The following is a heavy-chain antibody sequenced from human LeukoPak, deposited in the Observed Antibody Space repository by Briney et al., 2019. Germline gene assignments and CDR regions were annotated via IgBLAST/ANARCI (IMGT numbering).Heavy chain of an antibody. CDR3: ARGVYSSGWLFDY. CDR1: GGSISSSSYY. Sequence: SETLSLTCTVSGGSISSSSYYWGWIRQPPGKGLEWIGSIYYSGSTYYNPSLKSRVTISVDTSKNQFSLKLSSVTAADTAVYYCARGVYSSGWLFDYWGQGTLVTVSS. CDR2: IYYSGST. V-gene: IGHV4-39*01. J-gene: IGHJ4*02. D-gene: IGHD6-19*01.